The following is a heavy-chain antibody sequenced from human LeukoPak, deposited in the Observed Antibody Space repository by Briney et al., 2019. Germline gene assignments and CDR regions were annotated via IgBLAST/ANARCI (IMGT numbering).Heavy chain of an antibody. CDR3: ARDRSGSYYYYYYMDV. D-gene: IGHD1-26*01. V-gene: IGHV1-2*06. J-gene: IGHJ6*03. Sequence: ASVKVSCKASGYTFTGYYMRWVRQAPGQGLEWMGRVNPNSGDTNYAQKFQGRVTMTRDTSITTAYMGLSSLTSDDTAVYYCARDRSGSYYYYYYMDVWGKGTTVTVSS. CDR2: VNPNSGDT. CDR1: GYTFTGYY.